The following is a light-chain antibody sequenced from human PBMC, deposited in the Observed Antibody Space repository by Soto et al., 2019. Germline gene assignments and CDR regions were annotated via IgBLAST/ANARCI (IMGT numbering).Light chain of an antibody. V-gene: IGKV2-28*01. J-gene: IGKJ1*01. Sequence: DIVMTQSPLSLPVTPGEPASISCRSSQSLLHTNAYNYLDWYLQKPGQSPQLLIYLGSNRASGGPDRFSGSGTGTVFTLKISRVEAEDVGVYYCIQALQTHWTCGQGTKVEIK. CDR2: LGS. CDR1: QSLLHTNAYNY. CDR3: IQALQTHWT.